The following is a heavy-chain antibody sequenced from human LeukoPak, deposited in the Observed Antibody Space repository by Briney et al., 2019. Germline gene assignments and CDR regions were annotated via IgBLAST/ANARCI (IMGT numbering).Heavy chain of an antibody. CDR1: GFTFDDYG. V-gene: IGHV3-20*01. CDR3: ARVSSGWYYYYYMDV. D-gene: IGHD6-19*01. J-gene: IGHJ6*03. Sequence: GGSLRLSCAASGFTFDDYGMSWVRQAPGKGLEWVSGINWNGGSTGYADSVKGRFTISRDNAKNSLYLQMNSLRAEDTALYHCARVSSGWYYYYYMDVWGKGTTVTISS. CDR2: INWNGGST.